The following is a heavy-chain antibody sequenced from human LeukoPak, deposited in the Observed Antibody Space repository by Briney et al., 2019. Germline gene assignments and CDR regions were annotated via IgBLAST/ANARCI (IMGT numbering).Heavy chain of an antibody. CDR2: IYSGGST. V-gene: IGHV3-53*01. Sequence: GGSLRLSCAASGFTVSSNYMSWVRQAPGKGLEWVSVIYSGGSTYYADSVKGRFTISRDNSKSTLYLQMNSLRAEDTAVYYCARTRIAAAIWFDPWGQGTLVTVSS. J-gene: IGHJ5*02. CDR3: ARTRIAAAIWFDP. D-gene: IGHD6-13*01. CDR1: GFTVSSNY.